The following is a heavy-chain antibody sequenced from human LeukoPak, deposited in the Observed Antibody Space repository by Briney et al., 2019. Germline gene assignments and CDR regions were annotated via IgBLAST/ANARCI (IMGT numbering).Heavy chain of an antibody. D-gene: IGHD3-16*01. CDR3: AKERTRGGGFDY. V-gene: IGHV3-9*01. CDR2: ISWNSGSI. Sequence: PGRSLRLSCAASGFTFDDYAMHWVRQVPGKGLEWVSGISWNSGSIGYADSVKGRFTISRDNAKNSLYLQMNSLRAEDTALYYCAKERTRGGGFDYWGQGTPVTVSS. J-gene: IGHJ4*02. CDR1: GFTFDDYA.